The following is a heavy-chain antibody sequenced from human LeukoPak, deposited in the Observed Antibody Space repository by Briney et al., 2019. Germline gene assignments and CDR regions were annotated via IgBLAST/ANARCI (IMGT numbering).Heavy chain of an antibody. Sequence: TGGSLRLSCAASGFTFSSYAMHWVRQAPGKGLEWVAVISYDGSNKYYADSVKGRFTISRDNSKNTLYLQMNSLRAEDTAVYYCARGRAKAIDYWGQGTLVTVSS. J-gene: IGHJ4*02. CDR3: ARGRAKAIDY. V-gene: IGHV3-30-3*01. CDR2: ISYDGSNK. CDR1: GFTFSSYA. D-gene: IGHD3-10*01.